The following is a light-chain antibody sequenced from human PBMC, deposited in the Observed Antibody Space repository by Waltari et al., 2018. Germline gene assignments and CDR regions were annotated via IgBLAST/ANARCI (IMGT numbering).Light chain of an antibody. CDR1: QNIGSY. V-gene: IGKV3-20*01. CDR3: QNHERLPAV. Sequence: EIVLTQSPGTPSLSPGERATLSCRASQNIGSYLIWYQQKPGQAPRLLIYGASSRDAGSPDRFSGSGSGTDFSLTISRLEPEDFAVYYCQNHERLPAVFGQGTKVEIK. CDR2: GAS. J-gene: IGKJ1*01.